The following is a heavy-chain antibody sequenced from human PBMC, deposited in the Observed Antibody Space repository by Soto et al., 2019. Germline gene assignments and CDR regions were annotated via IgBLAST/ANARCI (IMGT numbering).Heavy chain of an antibody. D-gene: IGHD6-19*01. V-gene: IGHV4-59*08. CDR1: SDSISSYY. CDR2: TDYSGTP. CDR3: ARAVGDPLYDLDY. Sequence: QVQLQESGPGLVRPSETLSLTCTVSSDSISSYYWIWIRQSPGKGLELIGYTDYSGTPNYNPSLRSLVTISGDTSKNQFSLRLSSVTAADTAVYYCARAVGDPLYDLDYWGQGTLVTVSS. J-gene: IGHJ4*02.